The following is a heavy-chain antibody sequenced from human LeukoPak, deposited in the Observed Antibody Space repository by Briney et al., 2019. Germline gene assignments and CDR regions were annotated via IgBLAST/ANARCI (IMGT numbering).Heavy chain of an antibody. CDR1: RGSISSNNW. Sequence: SGTLSLTCAVSRGSISSNNWWSWVRQPPGKRLEWIAEIYHSGSTNYNPSLKGRVTISVDKSKNQFSLKLSSVTAADTAMYYCARDSYYFGSGSDNTPYNWFDPWGQGTLVTVSS. V-gene: IGHV4-4*02. J-gene: IGHJ5*02. D-gene: IGHD3-10*01. CDR3: ARDSYYFGSGSDNTPYNWFDP. CDR2: IYHSGST.